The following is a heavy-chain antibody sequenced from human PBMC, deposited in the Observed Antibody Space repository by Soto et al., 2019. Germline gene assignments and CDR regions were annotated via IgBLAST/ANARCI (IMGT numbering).Heavy chain of an antibody. CDR3: ARSRGYSSISRMAIVY. Sequence: QVQLVESGGGVVQPGRSLRLSCAASGFTFSSYAMHWVRQAPGKGLEWVAVISYDGSNKYYADSVKGRFTISRDNSKNTLYLQMNSLRAEDTAVYYCARSRGYSSISRMAIVYWGQGTLVTVSS. V-gene: IGHV3-30-3*01. D-gene: IGHD6-13*01. CDR2: ISYDGSNK. J-gene: IGHJ4*02. CDR1: GFTFSSYA.